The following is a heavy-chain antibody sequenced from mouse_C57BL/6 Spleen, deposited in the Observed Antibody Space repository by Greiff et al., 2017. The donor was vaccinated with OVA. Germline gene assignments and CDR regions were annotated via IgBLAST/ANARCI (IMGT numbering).Heavy chain of an antibody. J-gene: IGHJ4*01. V-gene: IGHV14-2*01. CDR3: ARYTTVVAKAMDY. CDR1: GFNIKDYY. Sequence: EVKLMESGAELVKPGASVKLSCTASGFNIKDYYMHWVKQRTEQGLEWIGRIDPEDGETKYAPKFQGKATITADTSSNTAYLQLSSLTSEDTAVYYCARYTTVVAKAMDYWGQGTSVTVSS. CDR2: IDPEDGET. D-gene: IGHD1-1*01.